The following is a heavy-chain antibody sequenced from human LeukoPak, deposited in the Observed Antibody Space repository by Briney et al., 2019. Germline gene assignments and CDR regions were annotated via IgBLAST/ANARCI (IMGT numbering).Heavy chain of an antibody. D-gene: IGHD2-21*02. Sequence: PSETLSLTCTVSGGSISSGSYYWGWIRQPPGTGLEWIGSIHSSGSTYYNPPLKSRVTISLDRSKNQFSLKLSSVTAADTAMYYCARVEYGDSGNKYYYYMDVWGKGTTVTVSS. J-gene: IGHJ6*03. CDR3: ARVEYGDSGNKYYYYMDV. V-gene: IGHV4-39*07. CDR1: GGSISSGSYY. CDR2: IHSSGST.